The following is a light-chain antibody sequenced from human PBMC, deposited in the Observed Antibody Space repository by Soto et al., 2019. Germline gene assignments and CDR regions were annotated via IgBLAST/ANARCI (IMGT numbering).Light chain of an antibody. Sequence: DIQMTQSPSSLSASVGDRVTITCRASQSISSYLSWYQQKPGKAPKLLIYGASILQSGVPSRFSGSGSGTDFTLVISSLQAEDFATYYCQQTYSVPFTFGPGTKVDIK. CDR2: GAS. V-gene: IGKV1-39*01. J-gene: IGKJ3*01. CDR1: QSISSY. CDR3: QQTYSVPFT.